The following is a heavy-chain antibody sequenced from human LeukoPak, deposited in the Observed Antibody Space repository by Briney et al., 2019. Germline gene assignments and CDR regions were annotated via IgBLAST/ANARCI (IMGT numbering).Heavy chain of an antibody. J-gene: IGHJ4*02. V-gene: IGHV4-34*01. D-gene: IGHD6-19*01. CDR1: GGSFSGYC. Sequence: PSETLSLTCAVYGGSFSGYCWSWIRQPPGKGLEWIGEINHSGSTNYNPSLKSRVTISVDTSKNQFSLKLSSVTAADTAVYYCARARRVAGLDYWGQGTLVTVSS. CDR2: INHSGST. CDR3: ARARRVAGLDY.